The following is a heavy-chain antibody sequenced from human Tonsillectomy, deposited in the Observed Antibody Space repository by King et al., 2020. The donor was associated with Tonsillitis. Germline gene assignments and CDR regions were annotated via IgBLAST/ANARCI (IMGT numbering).Heavy chain of an antibody. CDR3: ARPNYYDPSRPFAY. D-gene: IGHD3-16*01. CDR2: ISGSGTST. J-gene: IGHJ4*02. V-gene: IGHV3-23*04. CDR1: GFTFSSYA. Sequence: VQLVESGGGLVQPGGSLRLSCAASGFTFSSYAMSWVRQAPGKGLEWVSSISGSGTSTYYADSVKGRFTFSRDNSKNTLYLHMNSLRAEDTAVYYCARPNYYDPSRPFAYWGQGTLVTVSS.